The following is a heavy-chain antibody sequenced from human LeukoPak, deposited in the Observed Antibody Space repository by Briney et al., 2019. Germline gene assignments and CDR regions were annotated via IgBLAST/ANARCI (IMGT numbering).Heavy chain of an antibody. CDR2: IYYSGST. J-gene: IGHJ4*02. V-gene: IGHV4-31*03. CDR3: ARVLEDCGGDCYPGGFDY. D-gene: IGHD2-21*02. CDR1: GGSISSGGYY. Sequence: PSQTLSLTCTVSGGSISSGGYYWSWIRQHPGKGLEWIGYIYYSGSTYYNPSLKSRVTISVDTSKNQFSLKLNSVTAADTAVYYCARVLEDCGGDCYPGGFDYWGQGTLVTVSS.